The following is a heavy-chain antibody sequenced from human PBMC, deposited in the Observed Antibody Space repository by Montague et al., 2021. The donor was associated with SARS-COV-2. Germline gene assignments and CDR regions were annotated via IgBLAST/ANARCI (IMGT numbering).Heavy chain of an antibody. V-gene: IGHV6-1*01. CDR1: GDSVSSNIAT. CDR2: TYYRSKWYN. CDR3: ARIQVGSKYYFDF. Sequence: CAISGDSVSSNIATWNWIRQSPSRGLEWLERTYYRSKWYNDYAESVKSRITIDPDTSKHQFSLHLNSVTPEDTAVYYCARIQVGSKYYFDFWGQGTLVTVSS. D-gene: IGHD4-11*01. J-gene: IGHJ4*02.